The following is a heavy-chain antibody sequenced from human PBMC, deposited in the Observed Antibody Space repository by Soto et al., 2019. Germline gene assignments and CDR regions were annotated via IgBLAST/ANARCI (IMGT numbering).Heavy chain of an antibody. J-gene: IGHJ6*02. Sequence: PGGSLRLSCAASGFTFSDYYIHWIRRAPGKGLEWISYISGGSTFYADSVKGRFTISRDNSKNTLYLQMNSLRVEDTAMYYCVRENYYYGMDVWGQGTAVTVS. CDR2: ISGGST. V-gene: IGHV3-66*01. CDR1: GFTFSDYY. CDR3: VRENYYYGMDV.